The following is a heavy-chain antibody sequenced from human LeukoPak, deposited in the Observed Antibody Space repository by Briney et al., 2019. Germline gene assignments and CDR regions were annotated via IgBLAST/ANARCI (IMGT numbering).Heavy chain of an antibody. Sequence: GGPLSPPVKTPKFNLNTYAMTGFGKPPGKGREWSQSISGSGGSTQYAASVQGRFTISRDNSKNTLYLQMNSLRAEDTAVYYCAKGPNGDYIGTFDIWGQGTMVTVSS. V-gene: IGHV3-23*01. D-gene: IGHD4-17*01. CDR3: AKGPNGDYIGTFDI. J-gene: IGHJ3*02. CDR2: ISGSGGST. CDR1: KFNLNTYA.